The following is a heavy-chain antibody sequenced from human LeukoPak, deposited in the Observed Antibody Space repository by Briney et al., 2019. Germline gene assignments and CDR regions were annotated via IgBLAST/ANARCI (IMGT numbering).Heavy chain of an antibody. J-gene: IGHJ3*02. D-gene: IGHD1-26*01. CDR1: GGTFSSYA. Sequence: GASVKVSCKASGGTFSSYAISWVRQAPGQGLEWMGRIIPILGIANYAQKFQGRVTITADKSTSTAYMELSSLRSEDTAVYYCARGRRYYGPRSQGAFDIWGQGTMVTVSS. CDR3: ARGRRYYGPRSQGAFDI. V-gene: IGHV1-69*04. CDR2: IIPILGIA.